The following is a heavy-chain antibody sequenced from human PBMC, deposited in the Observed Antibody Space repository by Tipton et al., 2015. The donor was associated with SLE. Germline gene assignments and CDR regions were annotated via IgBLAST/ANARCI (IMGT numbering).Heavy chain of an antibody. CDR2: IYYSGST. CDR1: GGSISSYY. Sequence: TLSLTCTVSGGSISSYYWSWIRQPPGKGLEWIGSIYYSGSTYYNPSLKSRVTISVDTSKNQFSLKLSSVTAADTAVYYCARGRWLESLDYWGQGTLVTVSS. CDR3: ARGRWLESLDY. D-gene: IGHD6-19*01. J-gene: IGHJ4*02. V-gene: IGHV4-59*08.